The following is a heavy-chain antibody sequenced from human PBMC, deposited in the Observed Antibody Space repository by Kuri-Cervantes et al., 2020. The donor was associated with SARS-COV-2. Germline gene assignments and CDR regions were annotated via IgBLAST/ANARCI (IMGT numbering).Heavy chain of an antibody. CDR1: GFTFSNAW. CDR2: ISYDGNDK. CDR3: AKGPRWGMGDARFDF. D-gene: IGHD3-16*01. V-gene: IGHV3-30*18. J-gene: IGHJ4*02. Sequence: GESLKISCAASGFTFSNAWMNWVRQAPGKGLEWVAVISYDGNDKYYADSVKGRFTISRDNSKNTLYLQMNSLRAEDTAVYYCAKGPRWGMGDARFDFWGQGTLVTVSS.